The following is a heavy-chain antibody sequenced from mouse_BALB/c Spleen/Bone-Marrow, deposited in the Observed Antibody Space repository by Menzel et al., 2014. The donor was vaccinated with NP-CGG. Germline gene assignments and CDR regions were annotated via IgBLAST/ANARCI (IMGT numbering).Heavy chain of an antibody. CDR2: INPSNGRT. CDR3: AREAYYGPDY. D-gene: IGHD1-2*01. J-gene: IGHJ2*01. Sequence: VKLMESGAELVKPGASVKLSCKASGYTFTSYWMEWVKQRPGQGLEWIGEINPSNGRTNYNEKFKSKATLTVDKSSSTAYMHLSSLTSEDSAVYYCAREAYYGPDYRGQGTTLTVSS. V-gene: IGHV1S81*02. CDR1: GYTFTSYW.